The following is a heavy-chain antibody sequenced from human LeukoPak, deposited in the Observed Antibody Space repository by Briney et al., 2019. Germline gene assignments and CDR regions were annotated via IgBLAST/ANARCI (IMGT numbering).Heavy chain of an antibody. CDR3: TTDPSCSSTSCYTNLDY. Sequence: GGSLRLSCAASGFTFSNAWMSWVRQAPGKGLEWVGRIKSKTDGGTTDYAAPVKGRFTISRDDSKNTLYLQMNSLKTEDTAVYYCTTDPSCSSTSCYTNLDYWGQGTLVTVSS. CDR2: IKSKTDGGTT. CDR1: GFTFSNAW. J-gene: IGHJ4*02. V-gene: IGHV3-15*01. D-gene: IGHD2-2*01.